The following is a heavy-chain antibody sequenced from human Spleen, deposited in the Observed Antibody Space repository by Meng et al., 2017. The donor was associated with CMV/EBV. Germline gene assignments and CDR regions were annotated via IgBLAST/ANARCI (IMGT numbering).Heavy chain of an antibody. CDR1: GFTFPNFA. V-gene: IGHV3-23*01. CDR2: VSTGNAQ. D-gene: IGHD3-10*01. CDR3: AKAALYGSGSYYSAFDM. J-gene: IGHJ3*02. Sequence: GESLKISCAASGFTFPNFALGWIRQAPGKGLEWVSSVSTGNAQYGADSVRGRFIISRDNSRKTLYLQMNSLRVEDTAVYYCAKAALYGSGSYYSAFDMWGQGTMVTVSS.